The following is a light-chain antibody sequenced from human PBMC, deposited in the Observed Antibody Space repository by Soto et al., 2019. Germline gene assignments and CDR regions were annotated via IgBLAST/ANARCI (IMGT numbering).Light chain of an antibody. CDR3: LSYTSTSSLYV. CDR1: SSDVGVYNY. V-gene: IGLV2-14*03. CDR2: EVN. Sequence: QSVLTQSASVSGSPGQSITLSCTGSSSDVGVYNYVSWYQQHPGKAPKLIIYEVNHRPSGISHRFSGSKSGNTASLTISGLQAEDEADYYCLSYTSTSSLYVFGPGTKVTVX. J-gene: IGLJ1*01.